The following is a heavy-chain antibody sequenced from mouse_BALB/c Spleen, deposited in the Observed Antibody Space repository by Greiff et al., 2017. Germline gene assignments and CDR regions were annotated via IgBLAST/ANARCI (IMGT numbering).Heavy chain of an antibody. CDR2: INPYNGDT. D-gene: IGHD4-1*01. CDR1: GYSFTGYF. J-gene: IGHJ1*01. Sequence: VQLQQSGPELVKPGASVKISCKASGYSFTGYFMNWVMQSHGKSLEWIGRINPYNGDTFYNQKFEGKATLTVDKSSSTAHMELRSLASEDSAVYYCAGNSDRYWYFDVWGAGTTVTVSS. CDR3: AGNSDRYWYFDV. V-gene: IGHV1-20*02.